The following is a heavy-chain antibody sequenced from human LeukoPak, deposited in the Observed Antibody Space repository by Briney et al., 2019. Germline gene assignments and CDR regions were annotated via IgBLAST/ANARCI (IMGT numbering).Heavy chain of an antibody. CDR2: ISYVGSNK. J-gene: IGHJ3*02. D-gene: IGHD3-22*01. Sequence: GGSLRLSCAASGFTFSSYGMHWVRQAPGKGLEWVAVISYVGSNKNYADSVKGRLTISRDNSKNTLYLQMNSLRVEDTAVYYCARDRAEYYYDSSGVDAFDIWGQGTMVTVSS. CDR3: ARDRAEYYYDSSGVDAFDI. CDR1: GFTFSSYG. V-gene: IGHV3-30*03.